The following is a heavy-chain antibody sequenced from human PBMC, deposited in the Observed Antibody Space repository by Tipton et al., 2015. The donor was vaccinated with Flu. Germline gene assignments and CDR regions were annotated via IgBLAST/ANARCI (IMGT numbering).Heavy chain of an antibody. Sequence: LRLSCSVSGDSIRSYSWSWIRQPAGKGLEWIGRIYTSGSTNYNPSLKSRVTMSVDTSKNQFSLNLRSVTAADTAVYFCAREVPGDGYIPYWGQGTLVTVSS. CDR3: AREVPGDGYIPY. V-gene: IGHV4-4*07. CDR2: IYTSGST. D-gene: IGHD5-24*01. J-gene: IGHJ4*02. CDR1: GDSIRSYS.